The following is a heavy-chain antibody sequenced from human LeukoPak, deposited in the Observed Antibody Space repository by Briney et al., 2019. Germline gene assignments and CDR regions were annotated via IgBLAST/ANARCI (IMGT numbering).Heavy chain of an antibody. V-gene: IGHV3-73*01. D-gene: IGHD6-13*01. CDR3: SRLGIAVAESDY. CDR2: IRTKPNNYAT. CDR1: GYTFTSYY. J-gene: IGHJ4*02. Sequence: GASVKVSCKASGYTFTSYYMHWVRQASGKGLEWVGRIRTKPNNYATAYAASVTGRFTISRDDSKNTAYLQMNSLKTEDTAVYYCSRLGIAVAESDYWGQGTLVTVSS.